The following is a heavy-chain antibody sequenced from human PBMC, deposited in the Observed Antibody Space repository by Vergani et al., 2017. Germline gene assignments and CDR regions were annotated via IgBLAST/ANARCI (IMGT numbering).Heavy chain of an antibody. V-gene: IGHV3-7*03. Sequence: EVQLLESGGGLVQPGGSLRLSCAASGFTFSSYWMSWVRQAPGKGLEWVANIKQDGSEKYYVDSVKGRFTISRDNAKNSLYLQMNSLRAEDTAVYYCARSVTSALPDAFDIWGQGTMVTVSS. CDR3: ARSVTSALPDAFDI. CDR2: IKQDGSEK. J-gene: IGHJ3*02. D-gene: IGHD4-11*01. CDR1: GFTFSSYW.